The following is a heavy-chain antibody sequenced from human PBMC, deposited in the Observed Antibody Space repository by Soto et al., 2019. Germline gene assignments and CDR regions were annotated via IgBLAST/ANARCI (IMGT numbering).Heavy chain of an antibody. D-gene: IGHD4-17*01. CDR3: TTVHDYGDANYDYYYRDV. Sequence: EVQLVESGGGLVKPGGSLRLSCAASGFTFSNAWMSWVRQAPGKGLEWVGRIKSKTDGGTTDYAAPVKGRFTISRDDSKNTLYLQMNSLKTEDTAVYYCTTVHDYGDANYDYYYRDVWGKGTTVTVSS. CDR2: IKSKTDGGTT. CDR1: GFTFSNAW. J-gene: IGHJ6*03. V-gene: IGHV3-15*01.